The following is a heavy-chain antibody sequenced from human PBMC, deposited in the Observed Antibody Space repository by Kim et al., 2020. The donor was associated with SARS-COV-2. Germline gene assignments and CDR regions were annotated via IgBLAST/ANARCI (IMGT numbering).Heavy chain of an antibody. J-gene: IGHJ4*02. CDR1: GGSISSSSYY. CDR2: IYYSGST. D-gene: IGHD6-19*01. Sequence: SETLSLTCTVSGGSISSSSYYWGWIRQPPGKGLEWIGSIYYSGSTYYNPSLKSRVTISVDTSKNQFSLKLSSVTAADTAVYYCATLWSSGWPVGYWGQGTLVTVSS. CDR3: ATLWSSGWPVGY. V-gene: IGHV4-39*01.